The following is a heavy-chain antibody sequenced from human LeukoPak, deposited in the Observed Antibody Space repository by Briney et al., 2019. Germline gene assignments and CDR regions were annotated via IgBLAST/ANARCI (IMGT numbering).Heavy chain of an antibody. D-gene: IGHD3-16*01. CDR2: IYYSGST. CDR1: GGSISSYY. CDR3: ARGMINFDY. Sequence: SETLSLTCTVSGGSISSYYWSWIRQPPGKGLEWIGYIYYSGSTNYNPSLKSRVTISVDTSKNQFSLKLSSVTAADTAVYYCARGMINFDYWGQGTLVTVSS. J-gene: IGHJ4*02. V-gene: IGHV4-59*01.